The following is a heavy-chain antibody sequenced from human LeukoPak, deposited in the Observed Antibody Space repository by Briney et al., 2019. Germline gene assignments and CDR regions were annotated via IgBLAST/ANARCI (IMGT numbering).Heavy chain of an antibody. J-gene: IGHJ3*02. CDR3: ARAGATDAFDI. V-gene: IGHV3-11*04. CDR2: ISSSGSTI. CDR1: RFTFSDYY. Sequence: GGSLRLSCAASRFTFSDYYMSWIRQARGKGLEWVSYISSSGSTIYYADSVKGRFTTSRDNSKNTLYLQMNSLRAEDTAVYYCARAGATDAFDIWGQGTMVTVSS. D-gene: IGHD1-26*01.